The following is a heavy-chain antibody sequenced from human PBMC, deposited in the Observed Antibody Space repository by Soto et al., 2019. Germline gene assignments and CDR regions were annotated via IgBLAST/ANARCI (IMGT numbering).Heavy chain of an antibody. CDR1: GYTCTGYY. V-gene: IGHV1-2*04. D-gene: IGHD6-19*01. CDR2: INPNSGGT. CDR3: ARDRIAVSGKYAFDI. Sequence: VCCKASGYTCTGYYMHWVRQGPGQGLEWMGWINPNSGGTNYAQKFQGWVTMTRDTSISTAYMELSRLRSDDTAVYYCARDRIAVSGKYAFDIWGQGTMVTVSS. J-gene: IGHJ3*02.